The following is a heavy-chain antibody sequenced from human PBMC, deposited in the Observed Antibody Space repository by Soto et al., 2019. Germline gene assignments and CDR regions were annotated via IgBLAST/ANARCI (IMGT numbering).Heavy chain of an antibody. CDR2: ISGSGGST. V-gene: IGHV3-23*01. CDR3: EKAITTVLIYDAFDM. Sequence: GGSLRLSCAASGFTFSSYAMSWVRQAPGKGLEWVSSISGSGGSTYYADSVKGRFTISRDNSKNTLYLQMNSMRAEDTAVYYCEKAITTVLIYDAFDMWGQGTMVTVSS. J-gene: IGHJ3*02. CDR1: GFTFSSYA. D-gene: IGHD3-22*01.